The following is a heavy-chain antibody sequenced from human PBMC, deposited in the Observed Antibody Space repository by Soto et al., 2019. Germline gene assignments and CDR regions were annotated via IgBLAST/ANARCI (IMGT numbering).Heavy chain of an antibody. Sequence: VQLVQSGAEVKKPGASVKLSCKAPADTFTSYYIHWVRQAPGHGLEWMGIINPNGGSTRFAQTFQGRITMTTDTSTSTVYMELRSLRSEDTAVYYCGRYCTNTKCRGGYYLDLWGQGTLLTVSS. V-gene: IGHV1-46*03. CDR2: INPNGGST. J-gene: IGHJ5*02. CDR3: GRYCTNTKCRGGYYLDL. CDR1: ADTFTSYY. D-gene: IGHD2-8*01.